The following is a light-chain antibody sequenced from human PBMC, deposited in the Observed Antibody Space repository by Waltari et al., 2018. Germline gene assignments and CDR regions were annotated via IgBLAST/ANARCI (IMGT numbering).Light chain of an antibody. Sequence: DIQLTQSPSSLSASVGDRVTITCRASQSISSYLNWNQQKPGKAPKFLIYSASSLQSGVPSRFSGSRSGTDFTLTISSLQPEDFAIYYCQQSYSSPFTFGPGTKVDIK. J-gene: IGKJ3*01. CDR3: QQSYSSPFT. V-gene: IGKV1-39*01. CDR2: SAS. CDR1: QSISSY.